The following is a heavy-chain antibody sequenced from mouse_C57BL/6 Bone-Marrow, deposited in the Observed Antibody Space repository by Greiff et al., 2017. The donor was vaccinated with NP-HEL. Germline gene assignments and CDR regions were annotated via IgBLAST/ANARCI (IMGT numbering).Heavy chain of an antibody. CDR3: ASMVTTPAWFAY. Sequence: EVKLVESVAELVRPGASVKLSCTASGFNIKNTYMHWVKQRPEQGLEWIGRIDPANGNTKYAPKFQGKATITADTSSNTAYLQLSSLTSEDTAIYYCASMVTTPAWFAYWGQGTLVTVSA. V-gene: IGHV14-3*01. D-gene: IGHD2-2*01. CDR2: IDPANGNT. CDR1: GFNIKNTY. J-gene: IGHJ3*01.